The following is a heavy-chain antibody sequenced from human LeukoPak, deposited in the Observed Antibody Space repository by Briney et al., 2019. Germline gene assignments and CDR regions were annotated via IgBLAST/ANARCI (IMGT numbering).Heavy chain of an antibody. J-gene: IGHJ4*02. D-gene: IGHD3-9*01. CDR3: SRKADYDDLTGYHEGYLDY. CDR2: IYPGDSDT. Sequence: GESLKISCKGSGYSFTSYWIGWVRQMPGKGLEWMGIIYPGDSDTRYSPSFQGQVTISADKTITTAYLQWSSLQASDTALYYRSRKADYDDLTGYHEGYLDYWGQGTLVTVSS. V-gene: IGHV5-51*01. CDR1: GYSFTSYW.